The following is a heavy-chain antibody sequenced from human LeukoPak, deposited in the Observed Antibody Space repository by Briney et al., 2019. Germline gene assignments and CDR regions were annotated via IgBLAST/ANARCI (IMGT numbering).Heavy chain of an antibody. J-gene: IGHJ4*02. CDR1: GFSFSSYA. V-gene: IGHV3-21*04. D-gene: IGHD6-13*01. CDR2: ISSSSSYI. Sequence: GGSLRLSCAASGFSFSSYAMSWVRQAPGKGLEWVSSISSSSSYIYYADSVKGRFTISRDNAKNSLYLQMNSLRAEDTAVYYCAREYIAAAIDTYYFDYWGQGTLVTVSS. CDR3: AREYIAAAIDTYYFDY.